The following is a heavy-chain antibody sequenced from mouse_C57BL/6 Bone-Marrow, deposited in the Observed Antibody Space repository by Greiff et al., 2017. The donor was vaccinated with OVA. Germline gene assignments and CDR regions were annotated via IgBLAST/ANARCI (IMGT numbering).Heavy chain of an antibody. CDR1: GYTFTSYD. CDR2: IYPRDGST. D-gene: IGHD1-1*01. CDR3: ARRRPYGSRGFAY. V-gene: IGHV1-85*01. Sequence: QVQLQQSGPELVKPGASVKLSCKASGYTFTSYDINWVKQRPGQGLEWIGWIYPRDGSTTYNEKFKGKATLTVDTSSSTAYMELHSLTSEDSAVYFCARRRPYGSRGFAYWGQGTLVTVSA. J-gene: IGHJ3*01.